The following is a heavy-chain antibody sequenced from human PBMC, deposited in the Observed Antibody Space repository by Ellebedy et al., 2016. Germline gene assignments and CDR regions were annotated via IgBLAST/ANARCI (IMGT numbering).Heavy chain of an antibody. CDR3: ARGSNGDPVFHY. J-gene: IGHJ4*02. V-gene: IGHV1-69*13. Sequence: ASVKVSCKASGGRFKTYVFSWVRQAPGQGLEWMGGITPVFAKANYAQKFQGRVTITADESTTTAYMEVNSLTSEDTAVYFCARGSNGDPVFHYWGQGTLVTVSS. CDR2: ITPVFAKA. D-gene: IGHD4-17*01. CDR1: GGRFKTYV.